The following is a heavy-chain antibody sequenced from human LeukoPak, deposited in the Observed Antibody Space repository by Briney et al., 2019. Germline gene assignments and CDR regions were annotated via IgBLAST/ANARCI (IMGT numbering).Heavy chain of an antibody. J-gene: IGHJ4*02. CDR3: ARDINPRARSSGFDS. D-gene: IGHD6-6*01. CDR2: IKQDGSEK. Sequence: PGGSLRLSCAASGFTFSSYWMSWVRQAPGKGLEWVANIKQDGSEKYYVDSVKGRFTISRDNAKNSLYLQMSSLRAEDTAMYYCARDINPRARSSGFDSWGQGTLVTVSS. V-gene: IGHV3-7*03. CDR1: GFTFSSYW.